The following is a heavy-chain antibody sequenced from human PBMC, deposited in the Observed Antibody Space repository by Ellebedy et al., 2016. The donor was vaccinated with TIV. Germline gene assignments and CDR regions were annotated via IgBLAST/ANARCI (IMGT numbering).Heavy chain of an antibody. CDR3: AKDVRSYSGYNYAFAS. D-gene: IGHD5-12*01. Sequence: GESLKISCEASGFAFSTFAMGWVRQAPGKGLEWVSVITDSGAGRGYADSVKGRFSVSRDNLKNTLYLQMNGLTVEDTAVYFCAKDVRSYSGYNYAFASWGQGTLVTVSS. CDR2: ITDSGAGR. J-gene: IGHJ4*02. CDR1: GFAFSTFA. V-gene: IGHV3-23*01.